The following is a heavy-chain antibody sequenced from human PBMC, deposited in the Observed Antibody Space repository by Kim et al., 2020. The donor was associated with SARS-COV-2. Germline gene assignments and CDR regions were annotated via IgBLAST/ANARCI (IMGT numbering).Heavy chain of an antibody. J-gene: IGHJ3*02. CDR3: ARIVLTGANAFDI. V-gene: IGHV2-70*01. D-gene: IGHD3-9*01. Sequence: YSTSLKTRLTISKDTSKNQVVLTMTNMDPVDTATYYCARIVLTGANAFDIWGQGTMVTVSS.